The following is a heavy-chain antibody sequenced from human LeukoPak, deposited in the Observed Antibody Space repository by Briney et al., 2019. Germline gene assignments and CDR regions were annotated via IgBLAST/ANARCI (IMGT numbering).Heavy chain of an antibody. CDR2: IYYSGST. J-gene: IGHJ3*02. D-gene: IGHD3-9*01. CDR1: GASISSTTYY. CDR3: ARDEGLVLRYFDWRRTSKDAFDI. Sequence: SETLSLTCTVSGASISSTTYYWGWIRQPPRKGLEWIASIYYSGSTYYNPSLKSRVTISVDTSKNQFSLKLSSVTAADTAVYYCARDEGLVLRYFDWRRTSKDAFDIWGQRTMVTVSS. V-gene: IGHV4-39*02.